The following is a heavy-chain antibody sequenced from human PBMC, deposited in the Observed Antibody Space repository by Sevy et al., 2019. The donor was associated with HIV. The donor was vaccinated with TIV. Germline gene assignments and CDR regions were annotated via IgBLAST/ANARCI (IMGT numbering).Heavy chain of an antibody. CDR3: ARNRVRSSDRRLEAFDI. CDR1: GYSISSSNW. V-gene: IGHV4-28*01. D-gene: IGHD2-2*01. Sequence: SETLSLTCAVSGYSISSSNWCGWIRQPPGKGLEWIGYIYYSGRTYHNPSLRSRVSMSVDTSKNQFSLKLSSVTAVDTAVYYGARNRVRSSDRRLEAFDIWGQGTMVTVSS. CDR2: IYYSGRT. J-gene: IGHJ3*02.